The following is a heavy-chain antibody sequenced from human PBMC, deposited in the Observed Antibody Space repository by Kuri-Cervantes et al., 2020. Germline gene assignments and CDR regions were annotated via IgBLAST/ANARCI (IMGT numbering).Heavy chain of an antibody. J-gene: IGHJ4*02. CDR3: ALDGPAGIAVAGTLRQFDY. V-gene: IGHV1-18*01. D-gene: IGHD6-19*01. Sequence: ASVKVSCKASGYTFTSYGISWVRQAPGQGLEWMGGIIPIFGTANYAQKLQGRVTMTTDTSTSTAYMELRSLRSDDTAVYYCALDGPAGIAVAGTLRQFDYWGQGTLVTVSS. CDR2: IIPIFGTA. CDR1: GYTFTSYG.